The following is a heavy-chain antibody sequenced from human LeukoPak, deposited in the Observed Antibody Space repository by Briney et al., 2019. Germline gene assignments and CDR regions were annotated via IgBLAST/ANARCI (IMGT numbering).Heavy chain of an antibody. CDR2: ISPDGSST. J-gene: IGHJ4*02. Sequence: GGSLRLSCAGSGFTFRTYWMHWVRQGRGKGLVWVSRISPDGSSTSYADSVKGRFTISRDNADNTLYLQMNSLRVEDTAVYYCARSVSGNYGRFDYWGQGTLVTVSS. D-gene: IGHD1-26*01. CDR3: ARSVSGNYGRFDY. CDR1: GFTFRTYW. V-gene: IGHV3-74*01.